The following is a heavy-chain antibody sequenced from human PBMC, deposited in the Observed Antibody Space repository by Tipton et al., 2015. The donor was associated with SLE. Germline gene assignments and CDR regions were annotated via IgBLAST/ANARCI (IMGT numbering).Heavy chain of an antibody. CDR1: GGSISSNY. Sequence: TLSLTCSVSGGSISSNYWIWIRQPPGKGLEWIGYISYNGGTNYNPSLKSRVTMSVDTAKNQFSLSLTSVTAADTAVYYCAATLDVLDIWGQGTTVTVSS. CDR2: ISYNGGT. V-gene: IGHV4-59*08. CDR3: AATLDVLDI. J-gene: IGHJ3*02.